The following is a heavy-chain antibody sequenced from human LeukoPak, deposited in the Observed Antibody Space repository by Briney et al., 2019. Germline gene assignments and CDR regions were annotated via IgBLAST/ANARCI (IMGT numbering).Heavy chain of an antibody. CDR1: GFTFSSYG. D-gene: IGHD2-2*01. CDR2: ISYDGSNK. J-gene: IGHJ5*02. V-gene: IGHV3-30*18. Sequence: GGSLRLSCAASGFTFSSYGMHWVRQAPGKGLEWVAVISYDGSNKYYADSVKGRFTISGDNSKNTLYLQMNSLRAEDTAVYYCAKHGGYCSSTSCPGWFDPWGQGTLVTVSS. CDR3: AKHGGYCSSTSCPGWFDP.